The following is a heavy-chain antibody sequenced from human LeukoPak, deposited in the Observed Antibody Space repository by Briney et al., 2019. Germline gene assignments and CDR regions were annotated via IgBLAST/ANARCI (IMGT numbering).Heavy chain of an antibody. D-gene: IGHD3-3*01. Sequence: GGSLRLSCEASGFTFSSYAMHWVRQAPGKGLEYVSAISSNGGSTYYANSVKGRFTISRDNSKNTLYLQMGSLRAEDMAVYYCARDPDFWSGYCDYWGQGTLVTVSS. V-gene: IGHV3-64*01. CDR1: GFTFSSYA. CDR2: ISSNGGST. CDR3: ARDPDFWSGYCDY. J-gene: IGHJ4*02.